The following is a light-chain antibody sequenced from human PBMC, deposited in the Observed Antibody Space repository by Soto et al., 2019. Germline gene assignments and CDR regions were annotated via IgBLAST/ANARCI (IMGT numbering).Light chain of an antibody. V-gene: IGKV3-15*01. CDR2: GAS. CDR3: QQFHNWPLT. CDR1: QSVNSK. Sequence: EIVMTQSPATLSVSPGEGATLSCRASQSVNSKVAWYQQKSGQAPRLLIYGASTRDSGTPARFSASGSGTEFTLTISSLQSEDFAVYFCQQFHNWPLTFGGGTKVEIK. J-gene: IGKJ4*01.